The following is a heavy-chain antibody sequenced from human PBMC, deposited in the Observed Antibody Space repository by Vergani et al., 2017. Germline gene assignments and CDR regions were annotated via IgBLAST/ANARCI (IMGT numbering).Heavy chain of an antibody. J-gene: IGHJ1*01. CDR1: GGTFSSYA. D-gene: IGHD2-2*02. Sequence: QVQLVQSGAEVKKPGSSVKVSCKASGGTFSSYAISWVRQAPGQGLEWMGGIIPIFGTANYAQKLQGRVTITADEATSTAYMELSSLRSEDTAVYYCARYCSSTSCYNAEYFQHWGQGTLVTVSS. CDR2: IIPIFGTA. CDR3: ARYCSSTSCYNAEYFQH. V-gene: IGHV1-69*01.